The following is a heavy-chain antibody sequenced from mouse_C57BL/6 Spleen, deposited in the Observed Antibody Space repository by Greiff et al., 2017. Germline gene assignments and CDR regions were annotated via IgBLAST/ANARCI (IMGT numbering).Heavy chain of an antibody. CDR3: ARNDGYYGAMED. D-gene: IGHD2-3*01. CDR2: IYPGDGDT. J-gene: IGHJ4*01. CDR1: GYAFSSSW. Sequence: QVQLKQSGPELVKPGASVKISCKASGYAFSSSWMNWVKQRPGQGLEWIGRIYPGDGDTNYNGKFKGKATLTADKSSSTAYMQLRSLTSEDSAVYFCARNDGYYGAMEDWGQGTSVTVAS. V-gene: IGHV1-82*01.